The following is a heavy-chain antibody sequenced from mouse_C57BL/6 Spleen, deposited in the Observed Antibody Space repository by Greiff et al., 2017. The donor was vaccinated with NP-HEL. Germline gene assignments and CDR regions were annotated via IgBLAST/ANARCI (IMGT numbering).Heavy chain of an antibody. CDR2: ISDGGSYT. CDR1: GFTFSSYA. J-gene: IGHJ3*01. Sequence: EVKLVESGGGLVKPGGSLKLSCAASGFTFSSYAMSWVRQTPEKRLEWVATISDGGSYTYYPDNVKGRFTISRDNAKNNLYLQMSHLKSEDTAMYYCARDPLYGSTAWFAYWGQGTLVTVSA. D-gene: IGHD1-1*01. CDR3: ARDPLYGSTAWFAY. V-gene: IGHV5-4*01.